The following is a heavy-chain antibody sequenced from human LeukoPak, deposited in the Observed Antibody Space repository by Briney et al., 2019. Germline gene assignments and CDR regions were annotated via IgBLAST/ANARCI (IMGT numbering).Heavy chain of an antibody. J-gene: IGHJ4*02. CDR3: ARSTVTTVY. CDR1: GYSISSGYY. D-gene: IGHD4-17*01. V-gene: IGHV4-38-2*02. CDR2: IYYSGST. Sequence: SETLSLTCTVSGYSISSGYYWGWIRQPPGKGLEWIGSIYYSGSTYYNPSLKSRVTISVDTSKNQFSLKLSSVTAADTAVYYCARSTVTTVYWGQGTLVTVSS.